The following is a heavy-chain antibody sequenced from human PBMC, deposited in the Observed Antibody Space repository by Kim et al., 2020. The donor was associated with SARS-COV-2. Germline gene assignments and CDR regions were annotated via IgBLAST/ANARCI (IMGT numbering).Heavy chain of an antibody. Sequence: SVKGRFTISRDNSKDTLYLQMNSLRAEDTAIYYCAKRYCTTSSCRGAFDIWGQGTMVTVSS. CDR3: AKRYCTTSSCRGAFDI. J-gene: IGHJ3*02. V-gene: IGHV3-23*01. D-gene: IGHD2-2*01.